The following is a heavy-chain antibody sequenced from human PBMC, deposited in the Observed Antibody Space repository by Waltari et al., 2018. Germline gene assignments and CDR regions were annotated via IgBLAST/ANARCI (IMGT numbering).Heavy chain of an antibody. CDR3: IKGWTSFDW. V-gene: IGHV3-30*02. Sequence: QVQVVDSGGGVVQPGGSLRLSCAASGFTFSLHDMQWVRQAPGKGLEWVAFIRNDGGNAYYADSAKGRFTISRDNSKNMVYLQMNSLRPEDTAMYFCIKGWTSFDWWGQGTLVTVSS. D-gene: IGHD2-2*01. CDR1: GFTFSLHD. CDR2: IRNDGGNA. J-gene: IGHJ4*02.